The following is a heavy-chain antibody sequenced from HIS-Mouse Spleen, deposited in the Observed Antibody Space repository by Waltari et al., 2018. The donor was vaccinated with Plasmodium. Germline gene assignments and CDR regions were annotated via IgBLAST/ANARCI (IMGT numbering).Heavy chain of an antibody. CDR3: EHRPDCSSTSCYGGFDY. J-gene: IGHJ4*02. D-gene: IGHD2-2*01. Sequence: QITLKESGPTLVKPTQTLTLTCTSSGFSLSTRGVGVGWIRQPPGKALKWLSHIYGDDDKRYSPALKSRPTITKDTSKNQVVLTMTNMDPVDTATYYCEHRPDCSSTSCYGGFDYWGQGTLVTVSS. V-gene: IGHV2-5*02. CDR1: GFSLSTRGVG. CDR2: IYGDDDK.